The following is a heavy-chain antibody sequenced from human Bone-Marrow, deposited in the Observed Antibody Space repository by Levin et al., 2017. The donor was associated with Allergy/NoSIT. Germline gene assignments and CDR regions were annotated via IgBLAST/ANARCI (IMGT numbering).Heavy chain of an antibody. CDR2: VSYSGHT. J-gene: IGHJ5*02. Sequence: RPSETLSLTCTVSDDSINTFHWNWIRQSPGKGLEWIGFVSYSGHTTYNPSFKSRVAISIDTSKNQFSLKLTSVTAADTAVYFCARDFNSGDYVGWFDPWGRGTLVTVSS. CDR1: DDSINTFH. D-gene: IGHD4-17*01. CDR3: ARDFNSGDYVGWFDP. V-gene: IGHV4-59*01.